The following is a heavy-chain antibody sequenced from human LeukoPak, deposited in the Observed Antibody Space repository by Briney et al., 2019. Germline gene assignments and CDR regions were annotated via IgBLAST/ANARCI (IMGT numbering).Heavy chain of an antibody. CDR2: IYTSGST. Sequence: SETLSLTCTVSGGSISSYYWSWIRQPAGKGLEGIGRIYTSGSTNYNPSLKSRVTMSVDTSKNQFSLKLSSVTAADTAVYYCASEHYYGSGSYYSYWGQGTLVTVSS. J-gene: IGHJ4*02. CDR3: ASEHYYGSGSYYSY. D-gene: IGHD3-10*01. CDR1: GGSISSYY. V-gene: IGHV4-4*07.